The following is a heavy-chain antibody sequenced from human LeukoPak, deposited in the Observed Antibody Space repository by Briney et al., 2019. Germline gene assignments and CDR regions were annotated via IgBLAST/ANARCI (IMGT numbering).Heavy chain of an antibody. CDR2: IYTSGST. CDR1: GGSISSGSYY. D-gene: IGHD2-2*01. J-gene: IGHJ4*02. V-gene: IGHV4-61*02. CDR3: ARASWGTGLVPAAPLGY. Sequence: PSQTLSLTCTVSGGSISSGSYYWSWIRQPAGKGLEWIGRIYTSGSTNYNPSLKSRVTISVDTSKNQFSLKLSSVTAADTAVYYCARASWGTGLVPAAPLGYWGQGTLVTVSS.